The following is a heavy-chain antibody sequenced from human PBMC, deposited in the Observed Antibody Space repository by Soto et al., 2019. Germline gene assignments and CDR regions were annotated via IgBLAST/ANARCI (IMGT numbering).Heavy chain of an antibody. CDR1: GLTFSDCA. D-gene: IGHD1-26*01. V-gene: IGHV3-23*01. CDR2: ISAGGDGT. J-gene: IGHJ5*02. CDR3: AKKGTETVGQSWVDP. Sequence: VQLLESGGGLVQPGGSLRLSCAVSGLTFSDCAMYWVRQAPGKGLEWVSSISAGGDGTYYADSVKGRFTISRDNSRNTLYLQMNSLRAEDTAVYYCAKKGTETVGQSWVDPWGQGTLVTVSS.